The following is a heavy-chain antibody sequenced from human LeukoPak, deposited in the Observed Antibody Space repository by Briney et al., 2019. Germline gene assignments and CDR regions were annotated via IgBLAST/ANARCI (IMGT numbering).Heavy chain of an antibody. CDR1: GGSISSGGYS. CDR2: IYHSGSP. Sequence: SQTLSLTCAVSGGSISSGGYSWSWIRQPPGKGLEWIGYIYHSGSPYYNPSLKSRVTISVDRSKNQFSLKLSSVTAADTAVYYCARVNGYCSSTSCYSNWFDPWGQGTLVTVSS. CDR3: ARVNGYCSSTSCYSNWFDP. V-gene: IGHV4-30-2*01. J-gene: IGHJ5*02. D-gene: IGHD2-2*03.